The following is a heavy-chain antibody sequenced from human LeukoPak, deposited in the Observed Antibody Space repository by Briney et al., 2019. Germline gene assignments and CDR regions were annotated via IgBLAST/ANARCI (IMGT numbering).Heavy chain of an antibody. CDR1: GFTVSSAY. V-gene: IGHV3-66*01. CDR2: IYYGGAT. CDR3: ARERPDGWFGEPHFDY. Sequence: QTGGSLRLSCAASGFTVSSAYMTWVRQAPGKGLEWVSAIYYGGATYYADSVKGKFTISRDNSKNTIYLQMNSLRVEDTAVYYCARERPDGWFGEPHFDYWGQGTLVTVSS. J-gene: IGHJ4*02. D-gene: IGHD3-10*01.